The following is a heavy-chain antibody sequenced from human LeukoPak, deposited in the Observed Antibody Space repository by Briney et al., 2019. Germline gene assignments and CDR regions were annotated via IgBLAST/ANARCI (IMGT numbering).Heavy chain of an antibody. J-gene: IGHJ4*02. CDR1: GGSISSYY. V-gene: IGHV4-59*12. D-gene: IGHD2-15*01. Sequence: SETLSLTCSVSGGSISSYYWSWIRQPPGKGLEWIAYIYYSGSTDYNPSLKSRVTISLDTSKNQFSLKLSSVTAADTAVYYCARDCSGGSCYNWGQGTLVTVSS. CDR3: ARDCSGGSCYN. CDR2: IYYSGST.